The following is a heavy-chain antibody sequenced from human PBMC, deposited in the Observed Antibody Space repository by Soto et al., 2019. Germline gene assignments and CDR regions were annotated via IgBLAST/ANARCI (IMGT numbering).Heavy chain of an antibody. CDR1: GFTFSSYD. J-gene: IGHJ6*02. D-gene: IGHD4-4*01. Sequence: EVQLVESGGGLVQPGGSLRLSCAASGFTFSSYDMHWVRQDTGKGLEWVSAIGTAGDTYYPGSVKGRFTISRENAKNSLYLQMNSLRAGDTAVYYCARNNDYSNYVYYYYGMDVWGQGTTVTVSS. CDR2: IGTAGDT. CDR3: ARNNDYSNYVYYYYGMDV. V-gene: IGHV3-13*01.